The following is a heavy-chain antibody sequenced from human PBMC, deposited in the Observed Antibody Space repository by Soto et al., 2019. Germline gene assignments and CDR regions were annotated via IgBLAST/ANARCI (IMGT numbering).Heavy chain of an antibody. V-gene: IGHV1-2*02. J-gene: IGHJ6*02. CDR2: MNAKNGGA. D-gene: IGHD3-10*01. CDR1: GYTFTDYY. Sequence: GASVKVSCKTSGYTFTDYYTHWVRQAPGQGLEWMGWMNAKNGGAYFAQKFQGRVTLTRDTSIGTAYIEVNSLTSDDTAVYFCTSENIGNHDGFYYGFDIWGQGTTVTVSS. CDR3: TSENIGNHDGFYYGFDI.